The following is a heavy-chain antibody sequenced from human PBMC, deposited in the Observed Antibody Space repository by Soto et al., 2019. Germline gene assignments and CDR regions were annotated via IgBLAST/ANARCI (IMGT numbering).Heavy chain of an antibody. V-gene: IGHV3-23*01. CDR2: ISGSGGST. CDR1: GFTFSSYA. Sequence: EVQLLESGGGLVQPGGSLRLSCAASGFTFSSYAMSWVRQAPGKGLEWVSAISGSGGSTYYADSVKGRFTISRDNSKNTWYLQMNSLRAEDTAVYYCAPRVNGGNLIGDYWGQGTLVTVSS. D-gene: IGHD2-15*01. J-gene: IGHJ4*02. CDR3: APRVNGGNLIGDY.